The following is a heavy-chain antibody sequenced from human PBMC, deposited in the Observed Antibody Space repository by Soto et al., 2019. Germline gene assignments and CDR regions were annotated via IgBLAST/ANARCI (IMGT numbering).Heavy chain of an antibody. V-gene: IGHV3-7*05. CDR3: ARDSRWDLAFDY. Sequence: GRSLRLSCAASGFTLSSYWMSWVRQAPGKGLEWVANIKQDGSEKYYVDSVKGRFTISRDNAKNSLYLQMNSLRAEDTAVYYCARDSRWDLAFDYWGQGTLVTVSS. J-gene: IGHJ4*02. CDR2: IKQDGSEK. CDR1: GFTLSSYW. D-gene: IGHD1-26*01.